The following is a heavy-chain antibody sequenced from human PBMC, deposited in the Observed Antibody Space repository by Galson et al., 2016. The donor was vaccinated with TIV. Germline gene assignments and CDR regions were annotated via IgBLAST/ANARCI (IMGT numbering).Heavy chain of an antibody. Sequence: PALVKPTQTLTLTCTVSGFSVSSVEVGVGWFRQTPGKAPEWLALIFWDDDRRYSPSLKTRLTISKDTSKNQVVLIVTDMDPVDTATYFCAHKKYCGYTSCHVDFWGPGTLVTVSA. CDR1: GFSVSSVEVG. J-gene: IGHJ4*02. CDR2: IFWDDDR. V-gene: IGHV2-5*02. CDR3: AHKKYCGYTSCHVDF. D-gene: IGHD2-2*01.